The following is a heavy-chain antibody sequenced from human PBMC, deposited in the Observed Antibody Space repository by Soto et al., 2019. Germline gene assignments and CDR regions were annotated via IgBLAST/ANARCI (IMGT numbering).Heavy chain of an antibody. D-gene: IGHD5-12*01. CDR1: GATFSSYA. V-gene: IGHV1-69*14. CDR2: IVPTVDTS. J-gene: IGHJ4*02. CDR3: VRVVAIPGYPDN. Sequence: QVQLVQSGAEVRQPASSVKVSCKTSGATFSSYAITWVRQAPGQGLEWMGGIVPTVDTSTYAQKFQGSVTMTEYKSTNTVYTELCSLRSDDPAVYYCVRVVAIPGYPDNWGQGTLVTVSS.